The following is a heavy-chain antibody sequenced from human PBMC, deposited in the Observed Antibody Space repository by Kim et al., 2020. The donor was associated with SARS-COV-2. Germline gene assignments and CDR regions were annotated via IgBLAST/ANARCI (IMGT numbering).Heavy chain of an antibody. D-gene: IGHD4-17*01. CDR2: ISASGAST. J-gene: IGHJ3*01. CDR1: GFTFSSDA. CDR3: AKGRSAFDV. V-gene: IGHV3-23*01. Sequence: WGSLRLSCAASGFTFSSDAMTWVRQAPGKGLEWVSVISASGASTYYADSVKGRFTISRDNSKNTLYLQMNSQRDEDTAVYYCAKGRSAFDVWGRGTLVTVSS.